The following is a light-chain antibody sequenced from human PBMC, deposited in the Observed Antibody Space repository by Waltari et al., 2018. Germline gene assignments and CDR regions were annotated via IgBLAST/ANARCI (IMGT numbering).Light chain of an antibody. Sequence: QSALTQPASVSGSPGPSITISCTGTSSDVGGHNYVSWYQHHPGNAPKLMIYEVSNRPSGVSTRFSGSKSGNTASLTISGLQAEDEADYHCSSYTSSNTYYVFGTGTKVTVL. CDR1: SSDVGGHNY. V-gene: IGLV2-14*01. CDR3: SSYTSSNTYYV. CDR2: EVS. J-gene: IGLJ1*01.